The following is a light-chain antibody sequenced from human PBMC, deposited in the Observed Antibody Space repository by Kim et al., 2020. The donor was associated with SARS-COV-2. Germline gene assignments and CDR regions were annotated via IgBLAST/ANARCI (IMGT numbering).Light chain of an antibody. CDR1: QSVSSN. J-gene: IGKJ2*01. Sequence: VAQGERATLSCRASQSVSSNLAWYQKKPGQAPRLLIYGASTRATGIPARFSGSGSGTEFALTISSLQSEDFAVYYCQQYNNWPYTFGQGTELEI. CDR3: QQYNNWPYT. CDR2: GAS. V-gene: IGKV3-15*01.